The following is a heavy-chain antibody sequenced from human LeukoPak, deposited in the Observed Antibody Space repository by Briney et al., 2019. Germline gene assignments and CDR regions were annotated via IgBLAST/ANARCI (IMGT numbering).Heavy chain of an antibody. J-gene: IGHJ3*02. CDR2: IDSSSSYI. CDR1: GFTFSSYS. V-gene: IGHV3-21*01. D-gene: IGHD1-7*01. Sequence: GGSLRLSCAASGFTFSSYSINWVRQAPGKGLEWVSSIDSSSSYIYYADSVKGRFTISRDNAKNSLFLQMNSLRVEDTAVYYCARPGITGTMGYGAFDIWGQGTRVTVSS. CDR3: ARPGITGTMGYGAFDI.